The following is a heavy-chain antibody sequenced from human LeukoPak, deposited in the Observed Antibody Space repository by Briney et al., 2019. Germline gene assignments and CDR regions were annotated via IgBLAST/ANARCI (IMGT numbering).Heavy chain of an antibody. CDR1: GGSISSHY. Sequence: PSETLSLTCTVSGGSISSHYWSWIRQPPGKGLEWIGYIHYSGSTNYNPSLKSRVTISVDTSKNQFSLKLSSVTAADTAVYYCARVDSSAIDYWGQGTLVTVSS. J-gene: IGHJ4*02. CDR3: ARVDSSAIDY. V-gene: IGHV4-59*11. CDR2: IHYSGST. D-gene: IGHD6-6*01.